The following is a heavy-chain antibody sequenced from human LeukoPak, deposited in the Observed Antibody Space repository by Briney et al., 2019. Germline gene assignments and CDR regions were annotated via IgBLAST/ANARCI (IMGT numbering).Heavy chain of an antibody. Sequence: GGALRLSCAASGFPFSSYGMHWVRQAPGRGLEWVAIIWYDGSNKYYADSVKGRFTISRDNSKNTLYLQMNSLRAEDTAVYYCAKDFSYYDNSGSGPDYWGQGTLVTVSS. V-gene: IGHV3-33*06. D-gene: IGHD3-22*01. J-gene: IGHJ4*02. CDR2: IWYDGSNK. CDR1: GFPFSSYG. CDR3: AKDFSYYDNSGSGPDY.